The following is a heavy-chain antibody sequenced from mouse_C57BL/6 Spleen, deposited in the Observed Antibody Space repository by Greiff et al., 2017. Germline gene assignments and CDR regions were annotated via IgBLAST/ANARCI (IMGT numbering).Heavy chain of an antibody. J-gene: IGHJ4*01. V-gene: IGHV1-69*01. CDR2: IDPSDSYT. CDR1: GYTFTSYW. CDR3: ARSMGSAMDY. D-gene: IGHD2-3*01. Sequence: VQLQQSGAELVMPGASVKLSCKASGYTFTSYWMHWVKQRPGQGLEWIGEIDPSDSYTNYNQKFKGKSTLTVDKSSSTAYMQLSSLTSEDSAVYYCARSMGSAMDYWGQGTSVTVSS.